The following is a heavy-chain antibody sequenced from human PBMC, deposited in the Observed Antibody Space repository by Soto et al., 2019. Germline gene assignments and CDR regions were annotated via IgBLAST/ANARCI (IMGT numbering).Heavy chain of an antibody. CDR3: ASPVYCSGGSRDGLDYYYYYGMDV. CDR1: GYTFTSYW. V-gene: IGHV5-10-1*01. D-gene: IGHD2-15*01. Sequence: PGESLKISCKGSGYTFTSYWISWVRQMPGEGLAWMGRIDPSDSYTNYSPSFHGHVTISADKSISTAYLQWSSLKASDTAMYYCASPVYCSGGSRDGLDYYYYYGMDVWGQGTTVTVSS. J-gene: IGHJ6*02. CDR2: IDPSDSYT.